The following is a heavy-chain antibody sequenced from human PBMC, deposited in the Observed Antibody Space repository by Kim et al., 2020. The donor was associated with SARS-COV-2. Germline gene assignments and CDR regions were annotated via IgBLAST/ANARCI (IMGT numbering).Heavy chain of an antibody. CDR1: GFTVSSNY. CDR2: IYSGGST. V-gene: IGHV3-53*01. Sequence: GGSLRLSCAASGFTVSSNYMSWVRQAPGKGLEWVSVIYSGGSTYYADSVKGRFTISRDNSKNTLYLQMNSLRAEDTAVYYCARDRRYSSSGDYYGMDVWGQGTTVTVSS. CDR3: ARDRRYSSSGDYYGMDV. J-gene: IGHJ6*02. D-gene: IGHD6-6*01.